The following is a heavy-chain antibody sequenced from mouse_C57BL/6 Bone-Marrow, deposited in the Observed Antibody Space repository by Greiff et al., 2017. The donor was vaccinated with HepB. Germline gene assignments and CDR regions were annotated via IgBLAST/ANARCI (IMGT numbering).Heavy chain of an antibody. Sequence: EVKLVESGGGLVKPGGSLKLSCAASGFTFSSYAMSWVRQTPEKRLEWVATISDGGSYTYYPDNGKGRFTISRDNSKNNLYLQMSHLKSEDTAMYYCARDRADYWGQGTTLTVSS. CDR2: ISDGGSYT. D-gene: IGHD3-1*01. V-gene: IGHV5-4*01. CDR1: GFTFSSYA. J-gene: IGHJ2*01. CDR3: ARDRADY.